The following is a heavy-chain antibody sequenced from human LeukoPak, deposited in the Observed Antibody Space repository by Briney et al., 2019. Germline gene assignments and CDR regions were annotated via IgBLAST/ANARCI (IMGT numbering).Heavy chain of an antibody. CDR2: IYYSGST. V-gene: IGHV4-39*07. CDR3: AGPHGYCSGGSCYSLAENWFDP. Sequence: SETLSLTCTVSGGSISSSSYYWGWIRQPPGKGLEWIGSIYYSGSTYYNPSLKSRVTISVDTSKNQFSLKLSSVTAADTAVYYCAGPHGYCSGGSCYSLAENWFDPWGQGTLVTVSS. J-gene: IGHJ5*02. D-gene: IGHD2-15*01. CDR1: GGSISSSSYY.